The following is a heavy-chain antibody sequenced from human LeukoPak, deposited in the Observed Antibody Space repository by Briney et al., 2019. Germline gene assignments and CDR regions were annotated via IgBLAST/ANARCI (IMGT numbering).Heavy chain of an antibody. Sequence: ASVKVSCKVSGYTLTELSMHWVRQAPGKGLEWMGGFDPEDGETIYAQKFQGRVTMTRDTSTSTVYMELSSLRSEDTAVYYCAGDPAVLRYFDWSNYFDYWGQGTLVTVSS. V-gene: IGHV1-24*01. D-gene: IGHD3-9*01. CDR2: FDPEDGET. CDR3: AGDPAVLRYFDWSNYFDY. CDR1: GYTLTELS. J-gene: IGHJ4*02.